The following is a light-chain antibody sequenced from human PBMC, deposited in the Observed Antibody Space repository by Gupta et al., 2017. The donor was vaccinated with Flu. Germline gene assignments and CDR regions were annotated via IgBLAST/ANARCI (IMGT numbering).Light chain of an antibody. CDR3: QTWTSGIRV. Sequence: QVVLTQSPSASASLGASVKLTCTLSSGHSNYAIAWHQQQPEKGPRYLMKLDSDGSHSKGDGIPDRFSGSSSGAERYLTISSLQSEDEADYYCQTWTSGIRVFGGGTKRTVL. V-gene: IGLV4-69*01. CDR1: SGHSNYA. J-gene: IGLJ3*02. CDR2: LDSDGSH.